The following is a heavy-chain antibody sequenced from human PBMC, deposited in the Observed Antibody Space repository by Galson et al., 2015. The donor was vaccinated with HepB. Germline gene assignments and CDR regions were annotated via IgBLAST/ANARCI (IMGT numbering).Heavy chain of an antibody. D-gene: IGHD3-3*01. J-gene: IGHJ6*03. CDR1: GGSFSGYY. CDR2: IYTSGST. CDR3: ARASYDFWSGYPVVYMDV. Sequence: TCAVYGGSFSGYYWSWIRQSAGKGLERIGRIYTSGSTNYNPSLKSRVTMSVDTSKNQFALKLTSVTAADTAVYYCARASYDFWSGYPVVYMDVWGKGTTVTVSS. V-gene: IGHV4-59*10.